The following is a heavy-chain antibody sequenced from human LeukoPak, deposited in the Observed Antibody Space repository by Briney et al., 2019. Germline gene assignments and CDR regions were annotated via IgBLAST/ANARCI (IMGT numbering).Heavy chain of an antibody. D-gene: IGHD6-13*01. J-gene: IGHJ4*02. CDR3: AREFRSGIAAASSYYFDY. CDR2: INPNSGGT. Sequence: GASVKVSCKASGYTFTGYYMHWVRQAPGQGLEWMGWINPNSGGTNYAQKFQGRVTMTRDTSISTAYMELSRLRSDDTAVYYCAREFRSGIAAASSYYFDYWGQGTLVTVSS. CDR1: GYTFTGYY. V-gene: IGHV1-2*02.